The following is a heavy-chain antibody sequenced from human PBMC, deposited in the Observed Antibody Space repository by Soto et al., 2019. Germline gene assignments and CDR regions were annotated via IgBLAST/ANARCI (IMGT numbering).Heavy chain of an antibody. CDR2: IYYNGNT. D-gene: IGHD3-16*01. Sequence: QLRLQEAGPGLVKPSETLSLTCTVSGGSISSSSYYWGWIRQPPGKGPEWIGAIYYNGNTYYNPSLKRRVTMCVDTSKNQFSLKLSSATAADTAMYYCARQTGVFGHYFDYWGQGTLVTVSS. V-gene: IGHV4-39*01. J-gene: IGHJ4*02. CDR3: ARQTGVFGHYFDY. CDR1: GGSISSSSYY.